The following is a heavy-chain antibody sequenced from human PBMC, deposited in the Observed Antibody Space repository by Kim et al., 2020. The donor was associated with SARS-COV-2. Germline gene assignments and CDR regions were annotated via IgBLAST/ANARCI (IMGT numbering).Heavy chain of an antibody. Sequence: GGSLRLSCAASGFTFSSYGMHWVRQAPGKGLEWVAVIWYDGSNKYYADSVKGRFTISRDNSKNTLYLQMNSLRAEDTAVYYCARDLESLWFGEFDYWGQGALVTVSS. V-gene: IGHV3-33*01. CDR3: ARDLESLWFGEFDY. CDR2: IWYDGSNK. CDR1: GFTFSSYG. D-gene: IGHD3-10*01. J-gene: IGHJ4*02.